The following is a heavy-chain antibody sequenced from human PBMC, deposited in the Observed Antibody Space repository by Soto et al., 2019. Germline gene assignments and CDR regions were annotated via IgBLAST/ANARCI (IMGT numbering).Heavy chain of an antibody. CDR1: GGSISSYY. D-gene: IGHD3-22*01. V-gene: IGHV4-59*08. CDR2: IYYSGST. CDR3: ARQGHYYDSSGYSWFDS. Sequence: SETLSLTCTVSGGSISSYYWTWIRQPPGKGLEWIGYIYYSGSTNYNPSLKSRVTISVDTSKNQFSLKLSSVTAADTAVYYCARQGHYYDSSGYSWFDSWGQGTLVT. J-gene: IGHJ5*01.